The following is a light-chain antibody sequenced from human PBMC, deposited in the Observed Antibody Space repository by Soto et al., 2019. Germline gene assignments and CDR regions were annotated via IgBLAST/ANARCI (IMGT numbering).Light chain of an antibody. V-gene: IGKV3-15*01. J-gene: IGKJ2*01. CDR3: QQYYFWYT. CDR2: DAS. Sequence: EIVMTQSPATLSVSPGEIATLSCRASQSIGSDLAWYQQKRGQPPRVVIYDASIRATGVPARFSGSGSGTEFTLTISSLQSEDFAVYYCQQYYFWYTFGQGTKVEIK. CDR1: QSIGSD.